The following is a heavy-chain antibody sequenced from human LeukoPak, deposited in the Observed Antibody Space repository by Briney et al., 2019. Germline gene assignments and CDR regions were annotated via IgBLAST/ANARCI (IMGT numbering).Heavy chain of an antibody. CDR3: ARRGGPAKGYCSGTSCPPHRYGMDV. Sequence: PSETLSLTCTVSGGSISSGGYYWSWIRQHPGKGLEWIGYIYYSGSTYYNPSLKSRVTISVDTSKNQFSLKLSSVTAADTAVYYCARRGGPAKGYCSGTSCPPHRYGMDVWGQGTTVTVSS. J-gene: IGHJ6*02. CDR1: GGSISSGGYY. D-gene: IGHD2-2*01. V-gene: IGHV4-31*03. CDR2: IYYSGST.